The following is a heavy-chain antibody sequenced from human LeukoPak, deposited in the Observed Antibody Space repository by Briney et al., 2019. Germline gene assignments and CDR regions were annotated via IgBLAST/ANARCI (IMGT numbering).Heavy chain of an antibody. CDR3: AKDRGVGATGFLDS. Sequence: GGSLRLSCAASGFTFSTYGMHWVRQAPGKGLEWVAFISYDGARKYYVDSVKGRFTISRDNSKNTLYLQMNSLRDDETAVYYCAKDRGVGATGFLDSWGQGTQVTVSS. D-gene: IGHD1-26*01. CDR1: GFTFSTYG. CDR2: ISYDGARK. J-gene: IGHJ4*02. V-gene: IGHV3-30*18.